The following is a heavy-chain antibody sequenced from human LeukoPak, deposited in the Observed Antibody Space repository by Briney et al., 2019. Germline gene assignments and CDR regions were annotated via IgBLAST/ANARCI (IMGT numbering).Heavy chain of an antibody. CDR3: AKLTRGYSYGSHDY. J-gene: IGHJ4*02. Sequence: GGSLRLSCAASGFTFSSYGMHRVRQAPGKGLEWVAVISYDGSNKYYADSVKGRFTISRDNSKNTLYLQMNSLRAEDTAVYYCAKLTRGYSYGSHDYWGQGTLVTVSS. D-gene: IGHD5-18*01. V-gene: IGHV3-30*18. CDR2: ISYDGSNK. CDR1: GFTFSSYG.